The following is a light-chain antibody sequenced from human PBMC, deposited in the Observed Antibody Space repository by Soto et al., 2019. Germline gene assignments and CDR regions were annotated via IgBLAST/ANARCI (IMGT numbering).Light chain of an antibody. CDR1: QAVNTR. CDR3: HQRQSWPRT. V-gene: IGKV3-11*01. J-gene: IGKJ1*01. CDR2: LAS. Sequence: EIVLTQSPATLSSFPGDRVTLSCRARQAVNTRLAWYRHRPGQAPRLLIYLASNRAAGVPARFSGSGSGTDFTLTISDVEPEDFAVYYCHQRQSWPRTFGQGTTVDI.